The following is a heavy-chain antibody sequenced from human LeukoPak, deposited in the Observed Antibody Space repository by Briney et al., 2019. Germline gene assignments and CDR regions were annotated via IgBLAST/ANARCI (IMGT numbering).Heavy chain of an antibody. CDR2: ISFDGKKE. CDR1: GFRLIKYA. D-gene: IGHD5-24*01. Sequence: GGSLRLSCEASGFRLIKYAMHWVRQAPGRGLEWVAVISFDGKKEFYADSVKGRFTISRDNSKNALFLQMNSLQTDDTAIYYCARASMATINYYYFYMDAWGKGTAVTVSS. V-gene: IGHV3-30*04. J-gene: IGHJ6*03. CDR3: ARASMATINYYYFYMDA.